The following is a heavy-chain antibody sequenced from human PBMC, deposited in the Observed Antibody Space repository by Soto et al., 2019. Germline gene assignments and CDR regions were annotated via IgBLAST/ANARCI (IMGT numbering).Heavy chain of an antibody. CDR1: GFTFSSYG. CDR3: ARDRTPSGWSFDY. CDR2: IWYDGSNK. Sequence: PGGSLRLSCAASGFTFSSYGMHWVRQAPGKGPEWVAVIWYDGSNKYYADSVKGRFTISRDNSKNTLYLQMNSLRAEDTAVYYCARDRTPSGWSFDYWGQGTLVTVSS. D-gene: IGHD6-19*01. J-gene: IGHJ4*02. V-gene: IGHV3-33*01.